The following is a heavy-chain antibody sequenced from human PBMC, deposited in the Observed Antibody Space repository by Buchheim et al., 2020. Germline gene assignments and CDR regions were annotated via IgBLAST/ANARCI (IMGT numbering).Heavy chain of an antibody. J-gene: IGHJ4*02. V-gene: IGHV3-23*01. D-gene: IGHD2-2*02. CDR1: GFTFSDFA. Sequence: EVQLLESGGGLVQPGGPLRLSCVASGFTFSDFAMSWVRQAPGKGLEWVSAFSFSGDKTYYADSVKGRFTISRDNSKNTLYLQMTSLRADDTAVYYCAKPGHCTTSSCYTFDSWGQGT. CDR3: AKPGHCTTSSCYTFDS. CDR2: FSFSGDKT.